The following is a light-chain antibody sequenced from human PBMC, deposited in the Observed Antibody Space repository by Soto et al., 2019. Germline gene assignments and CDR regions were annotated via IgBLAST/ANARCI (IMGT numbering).Light chain of an antibody. CDR2: AAS. CDR1: QGISSY. J-gene: IGKJ2*01. CDR3: QQLNSYPPMYS. Sequence: IHLTQSPSSLSASVGDRVTITCRASQGISSYLAWYQQKPGKAPKLLIYAASTLQSGVPSRFSGSGSGTDFTLTISSLQPEDFATYYCQQLNSYPPMYSFGQGTKLEIK. V-gene: IGKV1-9*01.